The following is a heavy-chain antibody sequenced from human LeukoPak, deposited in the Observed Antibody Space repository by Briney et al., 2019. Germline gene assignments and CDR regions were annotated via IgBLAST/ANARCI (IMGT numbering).Heavy chain of an antibody. J-gene: IGHJ5*02. CDR1: GFTFSSYS. Sequence: PGGSLRLSCAASGFTFSSYSMNWVRQAPGKGLEWVSSISSSSSYIYYADSVKGRFTISRDNAKNSLYLQMNSLRAEDTVVYYCAKDLSPAAGLNTYGSNWFDPWGQGTLVTVSS. CDR2: ISSSSSYI. V-gene: IGHV3-21*04. CDR3: AKDLSPAAGLNTYGSNWFDP. D-gene: IGHD5-18*01.